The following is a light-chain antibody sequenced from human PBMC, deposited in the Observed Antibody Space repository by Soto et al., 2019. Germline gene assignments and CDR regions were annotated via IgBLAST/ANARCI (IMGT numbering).Light chain of an antibody. CDR3: QQYNSYRT. Sequence: DIQMTQSPSTLSASVGDRVTITCRASQSISSWLAWYQQKPGKDPKLLIYDASSLESGVPSRFSGSGSGTEFTLTISRLQPDDFATYYCQQYNSYRTFGQGTKVDIX. J-gene: IGKJ1*01. CDR1: QSISSW. CDR2: DAS. V-gene: IGKV1-5*01.